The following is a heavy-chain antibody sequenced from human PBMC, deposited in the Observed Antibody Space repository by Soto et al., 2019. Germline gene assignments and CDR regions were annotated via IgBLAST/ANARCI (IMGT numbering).Heavy chain of an antibody. J-gene: IGHJ6*02. CDR2: ISSSSSYI. V-gene: IGHV3-21*01. CDR3: ARSKSGSYPNYYYYYGMDV. D-gene: IGHD1-26*01. CDR1: GFTFSSYS. Sequence: LRLSCAASGFTFSSYSMNWVRQAPGTGLEWVSSISSSSSYIYYADSVKGRFTISRDNAKNSLYLQMNSLRAEDTAVYYCARSKSGSYPNYYYYYGMDVWGQGTTVTVSS.